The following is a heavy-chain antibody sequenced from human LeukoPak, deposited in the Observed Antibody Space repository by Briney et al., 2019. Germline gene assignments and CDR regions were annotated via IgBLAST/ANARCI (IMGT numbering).Heavy chain of an antibody. CDR1: GFTFSSYW. J-gene: IGHJ4*02. D-gene: IGHD4-17*01. V-gene: IGHV3-7*01. CDR3: ARDCGDYVFPYYFDY. Sequence: GGSLTLSCAASGFTFSSYWMSWVRQAPGKGLEWVANIKQDGSEKYYVDSVKGRFTISRDNAKNSLYLQMNSLRAEDTAVYYCARDCGDYVFPYYFDYWGQGTLVTVSS. CDR2: IKQDGSEK.